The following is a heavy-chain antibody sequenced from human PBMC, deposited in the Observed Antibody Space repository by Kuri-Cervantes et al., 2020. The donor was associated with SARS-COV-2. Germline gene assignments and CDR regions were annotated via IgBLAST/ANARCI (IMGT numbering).Heavy chain of an antibody. CDR1: GFTFSGHW. J-gene: IGHJ6*02. V-gene: IGHV3-74*01. D-gene: IGHD3-3*01. CDR3: ARGEVTMDMDV. CDR2: INPDGSYT. Sequence: GGSLRLSCAASGFTFSGHWIHWVRQAPGKGLVWVSHINPDGSYTNNADSVKGRFTLSRDNAKNILFLQMNSLRAEDTAVYFCARGEVTMDMDVWGQGTTVTVSS.